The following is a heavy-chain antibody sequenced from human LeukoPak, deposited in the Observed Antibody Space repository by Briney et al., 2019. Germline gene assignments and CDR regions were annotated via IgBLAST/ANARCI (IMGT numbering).Heavy chain of an antibody. CDR2: INPNSGGT. Sequence: ASVKLSCKASGGTFSSYAISWVRQAPGQGLEWMGRINPNSGGTNYAQKFQGRVTMTRDTSISTGYMELSRLRSDDTAVYYCARGGAVLGTKYNWFDPWGEGTLVTVSS. D-gene: IGHD1-1*01. CDR1: GGTFSSYA. J-gene: IGHJ5*02. V-gene: IGHV1-2*06. CDR3: ARGGAVLGTKYNWFDP.